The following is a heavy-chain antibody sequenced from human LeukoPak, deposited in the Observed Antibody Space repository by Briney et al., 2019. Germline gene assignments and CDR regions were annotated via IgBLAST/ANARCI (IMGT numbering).Heavy chain of an antibody. J-gene: IGHJ5*02. Sequence: PSETLSLTCTVSGGSISSSSYYWGWIRQPPGKGLEWIGSIYYSGSTYYNPSLKSRVTISVDTSKNQFSLKLSSVTAADTAVYYCTRERDDYVWGSYRWANWFDPWGQGTLVTVSS. CDR3: TRERDDYVWGSYRWANWFDP. D-gene: IGHD3-16*02. CDR2: IYYSGST. V-gene: IGHV4-39*07. CDR1: GGSISSSSYY.